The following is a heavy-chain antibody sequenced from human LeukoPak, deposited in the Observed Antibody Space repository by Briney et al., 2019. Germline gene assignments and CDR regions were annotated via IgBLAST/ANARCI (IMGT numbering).Heavy chain of an antibody. CDR2: INPSGGST. J-gene: IGHJ4*02. Sequence: ASVKVSCKAPGYTFTSYYMHWVRQAPGQGLEWMGIINPSGGSTSYAQKFQGRVTMTTDTSTSTAYMELRSLRSDDTAVYYCARDPGSTRGYWGQGTLVTVSS. D-gene: IGHD2-2*01. V-gene: IGHV1-46*01. CDR1: GYTFTSYY. CDR3: ARDPGSTRGY.